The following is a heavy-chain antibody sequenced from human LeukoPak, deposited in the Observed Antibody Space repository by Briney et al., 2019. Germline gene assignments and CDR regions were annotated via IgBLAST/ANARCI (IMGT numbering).Heavy chain of an antibody. CDR1: GFTFSAYG. CDR3: AKMEGFYGARTTWTIDS. V-gene: IGHV3-30*02. Sequence: GGSLRLSCEASGFTFSAYGMHWVRQAPGKGLEWVAFIRYDGTTRHYGDSMKGRVTISRDNSKNTVALQMNSLRVEDTGVYYCAKMEGFYGARTTWTIDSWGQGNLVVVSS. CDR2: IRYDGTTR. D-gene: IGHD4/OR15-4a*01. J-gene: IGHJ4*02.